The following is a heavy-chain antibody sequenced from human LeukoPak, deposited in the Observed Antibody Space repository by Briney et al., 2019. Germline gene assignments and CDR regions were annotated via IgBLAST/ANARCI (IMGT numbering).Heavy chain of an antibody. V-gene: IGHV4-59*01. CDR1: GGSISSDY. J-gene: IGHJ3*02. CDR2: IYHTGTT. Sequence: PSETLSLTCNVSGGSISSDYWTWIRQIPGEGLEWIGYIYHTGTTNYNPSLKSRVTISVDTSKNQFSLKLSSVTAADTAVYYCARDRAGGTKRGGAFDIWGQGTMVTVSS. D-gene: IGHD1-26*01. CDR3: ARDRAGGTKRGGAFDI.